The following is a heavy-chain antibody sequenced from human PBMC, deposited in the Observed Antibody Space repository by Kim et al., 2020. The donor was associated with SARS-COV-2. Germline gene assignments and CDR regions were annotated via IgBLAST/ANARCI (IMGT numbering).Heavy chain of an antibody. Sequence: SETLSLTCTVSGGSISSSSYYWGWIRQPPGKGLEGIGSIYYSGSTYYNPSLKSRVTISVDTSKNQFSLKLSSVTAADTAVYYCARQAGSRGRLFDYWGQGTLVTVSS. D-gene: IGHD3-10*01. CDR2: IYYSGST. V-gene: IGHV4-39*01. CDR3: ARQAGSRGRLFDY. CDR1: GGSISSSSYY. J-gene: IGHJ4*02.